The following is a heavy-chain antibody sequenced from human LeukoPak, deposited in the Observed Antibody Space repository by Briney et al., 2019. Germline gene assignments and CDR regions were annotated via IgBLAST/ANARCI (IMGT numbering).Heavy chain of an antibody. D-gene: IGHD2-8*02. CDR1: GGSISSSNW. Sequence: SETLSLACAVSGGSISSSNWWSWVRQPPGKGLEWIGEIYHSGSTNRNPSLKSRVTISVDTSKNQFSLNLKSVTAADTAVYYCAAYVTTGGHSRVAFDYWGQGTLVTVSS. CDR3: AAYVTTGGHSRVAFDY. J-gene: IGHJ4*02. V-gene: IGHV4-4*02. CDR2: IYHSGST.